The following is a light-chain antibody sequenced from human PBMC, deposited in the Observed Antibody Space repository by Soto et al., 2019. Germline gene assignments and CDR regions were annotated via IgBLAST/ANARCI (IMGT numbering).Light chain of an antibody. Sequence: EVVMTQSPATLSVSPGERATLSCRTSQDVRINLAWYQQKPGQAPRLLIHGASTRATGVPVRFSGSGSGTEFTLTITSLQSGDSAVYYCHQYHYWPPITFGQGTRQEIK. J-gene: IGKJ5*01. CDR3: HQYHYWPPIT. CDR2: GAS. V-gene: IGKV3-15*01. CDR1: QDVRIN.